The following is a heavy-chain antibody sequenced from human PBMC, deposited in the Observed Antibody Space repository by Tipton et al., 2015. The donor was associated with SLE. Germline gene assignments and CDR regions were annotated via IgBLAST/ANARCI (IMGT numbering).Heavy chain of an antibody. Sequence: TLSLTCTVSGGSISTYYWSWIRQPPKQGLEWIGWIYHTGSTDYHPSLKSRVTISVDTSKNQFSLKLSSVTAADTAVYYCARVARVGYKSGFDYWGQGTLVTVST. CDR2: IYHTGST. CDR1: GGSISTYY. CDR3: ARVARVGYKSGFDY. J-gene: IGHJ4*02. V-gene: IGHV4-59*01. D-gene: IGHD5-24*01.